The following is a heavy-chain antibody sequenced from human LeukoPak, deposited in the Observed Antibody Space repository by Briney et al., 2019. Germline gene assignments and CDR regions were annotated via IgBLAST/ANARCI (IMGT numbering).Heavy chain of an antibody. Sequence: NPGGSLRLSCAASGFTFSDYYMSWIRQAPGKGLEWVSYISSSSSYTNYADSVKGRFTISRNNAKNSLYLQMNSLRAEDTAVYYCARSTEPIVVVAATAYEYGGQGTVVIVSS. CDR3: ARSTEPIVVVAATAYEY. J-gene: IGHJ1*01. CDR1: GFTFSDYY. D-gene: IGHD2-15*01. CDR2: ISSSSSYT. V-gene: IGHV3-11*06.